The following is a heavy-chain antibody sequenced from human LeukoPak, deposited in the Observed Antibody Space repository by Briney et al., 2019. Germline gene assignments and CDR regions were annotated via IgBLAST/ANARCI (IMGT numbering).Heavy chain of an antibody. CDR2: IYYSGST. CDR3: ARGLAFVSLAAAKKDWFDP. D-gene: IGHD6-13*01. J-gene: IGHJ5*02. V-gene: IGHV4-39*07. CDR1: GGSISSSSYY. Sequence: SETLSLTCTVSGGSISSSSYYWGWIRQPPGKGLEWIGSIYYSGSTYYNPSLKSRVTISVDTSKNQFSLKLSSVTAADTAVYYCARGLAFVSLAAAKKDWFDPWGQGTLVTVSS.